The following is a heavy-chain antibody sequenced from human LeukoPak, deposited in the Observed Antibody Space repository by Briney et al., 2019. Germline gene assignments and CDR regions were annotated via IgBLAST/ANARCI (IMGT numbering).Heavy chain of an antibody. V-gene: IGHV3-53*01. CDR2: IYSGGST. CDR1: GFTVSSNY. J-gene: IGHJ5*01. CDR3: AKDPRGYCSSTSCPNWFDF. D-gene: IGHD2-2*01. Sequence: GGSLRLSCAASGFTVSSNYMSWVRQAPGKGLEWVSIIYSGGSTYYADSVKGRFTISRHNSKNTLYLQMNSLRAEDAAVYYCAKDPRGYCSSTSCPNWFDFWGQGSLVTVSS.